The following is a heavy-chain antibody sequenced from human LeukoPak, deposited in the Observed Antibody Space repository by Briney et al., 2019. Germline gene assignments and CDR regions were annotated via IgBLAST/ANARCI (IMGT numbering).Heavy chain of an antibody. D-gene: IGHD3-16*02. CDR1: GFTFDAYA. Sequence: TGRSLRLSCAASGFTFDAYAMHWVRQAPGKGLEWVSGISWNSGSIGYADSVEGRFTISRDNAKNSLYLQMNSLRAEDMALYYCAKDDRAMITFGEVIDWGQGTLVTVSS. V-gene: IGHV3-9*03. CDR2: ISWNSGSI. J-gene: IGHJ4*02. CDR3: AKDDRAMITFGEVID.